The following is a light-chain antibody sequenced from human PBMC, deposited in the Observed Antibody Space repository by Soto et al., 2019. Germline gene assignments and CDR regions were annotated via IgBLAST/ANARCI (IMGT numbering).Light chain of an antibody. CDR1: SSDVGGYKY. V-gene: IGLV2-14*01. J-gene: IGLJ2*01. CDR2: DVS. CDR3: SSYTSSSAIGV. Sequence: QSALTQPASVSGSPGQSITISCTGTSSDVGGYKYVSWYQQHPGKAPKLMIYDVSNRPSGVSNRFSGSKSGNTATLTISGLQAEDEADYYYSSYTSSSAIGVFGGGTKVTVL.